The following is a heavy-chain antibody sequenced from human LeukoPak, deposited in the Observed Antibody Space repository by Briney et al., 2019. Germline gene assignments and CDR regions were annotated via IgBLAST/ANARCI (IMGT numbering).Heavy chain of an antibody. V-gene: IGHV3-48*04. Sequence: GGSLRLSCAASGFTFSSYSMNWVRQAPGKGLEWVSYISVSTSIIYYADSVKGRFTISRDNAKNSLYLQMNNLRAEDTAVYYCARDIAEHGMDVWGQGTTVTVSS. CDR2: ISVSTSII. CDR1: GFTFSSYS. D-gene: IGHD1-14*01. CDR3: ARDIAEHGMDV. J-gene: IGHJ6*02.